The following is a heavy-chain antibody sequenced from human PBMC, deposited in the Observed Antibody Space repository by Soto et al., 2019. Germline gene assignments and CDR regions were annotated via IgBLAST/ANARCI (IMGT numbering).Heavy chain of an antibody. Sequence: TSETLSLTCPVSGGSISSYYWSWIRQPPGKGLEWIGYIYYSGSTNYNPSLKSRVTISVDTSKNQFSLKLSSVTAADTAVYYCARGSPLAAAGVFDYWGQGTLVTVSS. D-gene: IGHD6-13*01. CDR1: GGSISSYY. CDR2: IYYSGST. V-gene: IGHV4-59*01. J-gene: IGHJ4*02. CDR3: ARGSPLAAAGVFDY.